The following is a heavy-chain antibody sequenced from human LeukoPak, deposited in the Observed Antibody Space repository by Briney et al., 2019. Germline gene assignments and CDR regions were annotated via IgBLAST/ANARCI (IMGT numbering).Heavy chain of an antibody. CDR3: ARKRSFDL. D-gene: IGHD3-9*01. Sequence: SETPSLTCTVSGDSFSNYYWSWIGQPPGKRLEWIGCIYYSESATYNPSLKSRVTISLDTSKNQFFLKLSSVTAADTAVYYCARKRSFDLWGQGTLVTVSS. J-gene: IGHJ4*02. V-gene: IGHV4-59*01. CDR2: IYYSESA. CDR1: GDSFSNYY.